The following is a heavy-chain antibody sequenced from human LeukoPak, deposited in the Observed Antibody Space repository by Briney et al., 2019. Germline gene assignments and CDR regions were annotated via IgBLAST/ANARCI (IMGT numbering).Heavy chain of an antibody. J-gene: IGHJ4*02. V-gene: IGHV4-34*01. Sequence: SETLSLTCAVYGGSFSGYYWSWIRQPPGKGLEWIGEINHSGSTNYNPSLKSRVTISVDTSKNHFSLKLSSVTAADTAVYYCALSYYDFWSGYYGLDYWGQGTLVTVSS. CDR1: GGSFSGYY. CDR3: ALSYYDFWSGYYGLDY. D-gene: IGHD3-3*01. CDR2: INHSGST.